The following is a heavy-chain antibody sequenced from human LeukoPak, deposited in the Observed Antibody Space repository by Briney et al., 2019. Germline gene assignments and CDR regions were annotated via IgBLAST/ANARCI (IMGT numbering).Heavy chain of an antibody. CDR2: IYWNDDN. Sequence: SGPTLVKPTQTLTLTCTFSGFSLSTSGVGVGWIRQPPGKTMEWLALIYWNDDNRYSPSLKSRLTITKDTSKNQVVLTMTNMDPVDTATYYCAHRPMGNWFDPWGQGTLVTVSS. J-gene: IGHJ5*02. D-gene: IGHD1-26*01. CDR3: AHRPMGNWFDP. CDR1: GFSLSTSGVG. V-gene: IGHV2-5*01.